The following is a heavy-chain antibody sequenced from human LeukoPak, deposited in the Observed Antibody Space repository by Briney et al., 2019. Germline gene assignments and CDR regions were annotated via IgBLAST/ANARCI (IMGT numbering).Heavy chain of an antibody. CDR2: ISSSSSYI. CDR1: GFTFSSYR. D-gene: IGHD2-2*01. V-gene: IGHV3-21*01. Sequence: GGSLRLSCAASGFTFSSYRMNWVRKAPGKGLEWVSSISSSSSYIYYADSVKGRFTISRDNAKNSLYLQMNSLRAEDTAVYYCARDLWAVVPAAIYWFDPWGQGTLVTVSS. CDR3: ARDLWAVVPAAIYWFDP. J-gene: IGHJ5*02.